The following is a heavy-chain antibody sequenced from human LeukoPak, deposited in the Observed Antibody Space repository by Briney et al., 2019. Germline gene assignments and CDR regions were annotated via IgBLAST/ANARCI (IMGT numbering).Heavy chain of an antibody. V-gene: IGHV1-24*01. CDR1: GYTLTELS. CDR2: FDPEDGET. J-gene: IGHJ4*02. Sequence: ASVKVSCKVSGYTLTELSMRWVRQAPGKGLEWMGGFDPEDGETIYAQKFQGRVTMTEDTSTDTAYMELSSLRSEDTAVYYCATGAPGTKPYYFDYWGQGTLVTVSS. CDR3: ATGAPGTKPYYFDY.